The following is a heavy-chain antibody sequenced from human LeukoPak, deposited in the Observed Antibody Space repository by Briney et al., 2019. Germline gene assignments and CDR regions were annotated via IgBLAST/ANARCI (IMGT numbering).Heavy chain of an antibody. CDR1: GGSISSSSYY. D-gene: IGHD2-21*02. Sequence: PSETLSLTCTVSGGSISSSSYYWGWIRQPPGKGLEWIGSINYSGKLTYNPSLKSRVTVSLDTSRNQFSLTLSSVTAADTAVYYCARDFGDWRTDYWGQGTLVTVSS. CDR3: ARDFGDWRTDY. J-gene: IGHJ4*02. V-gene: IGHV4-39*07. CDR2: INYSGKL.